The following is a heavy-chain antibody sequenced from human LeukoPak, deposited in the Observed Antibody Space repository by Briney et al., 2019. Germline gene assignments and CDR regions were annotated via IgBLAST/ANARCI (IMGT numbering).Heavy chain of an antibody. J-gene: IGHJ4*02. Sequence: ASVKVSCKASGYSFTGYYMHWVRQAPGQGLEWMGWVNPNSGGTTYAQEFQGRVTMTRDTSISTAYMELSRLRSDDTAVYYCAREGYSSYWGQGTLVTVSS. V-gene: IGHV1-2*02. CDR1: GYSFTGYY. CDR2: VNPNSGGT. D-gene: IGHD4-11*01. CDR3: AREGYSSY.